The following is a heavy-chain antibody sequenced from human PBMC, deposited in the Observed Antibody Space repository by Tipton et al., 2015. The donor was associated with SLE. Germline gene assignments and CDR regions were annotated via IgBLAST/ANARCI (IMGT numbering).Heavy chain of an antibody. CDR2: IYTSGST. V-gene: IGHV4-61*02. CDR3: ARVAATEVFDY. J-gene: IGHJ4*02. Sequence: LRLSCTVSGGSISSGTYYWSWIRQPAGKGLEWIGRIYTSGSTNYNPSLRSRVTISVDMSKNQVSLKLSSVTAADTAVYYCARVAATEVFDYWGQGTLVTVSS. CDR1: GGSISSGTYY. D-gene: IGHD1-1*01.